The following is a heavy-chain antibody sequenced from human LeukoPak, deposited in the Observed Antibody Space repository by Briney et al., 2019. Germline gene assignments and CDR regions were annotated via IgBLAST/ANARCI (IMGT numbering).Heavy chain of an antibody. CDR1: GYTFTSYG. J-gene: IGHJ6*03. Sequence: GASVKVSCKASGYTFTSYGISWVRQAPGQGREWMGWISAYNGNTNYAQKLQGRVTMTTDTSTSTAYMELRSLRSDDTAVYYCARGPTPAGGAAAGTYYYYYYMDVWGKGTTVTVSS. D-gene: IGHD6-13*01. V-gene: IGHV1-18*01. CDR3: ARGPTPAGGAAAGTYYYYYYMDV. CDR2: ISAYNGNT.